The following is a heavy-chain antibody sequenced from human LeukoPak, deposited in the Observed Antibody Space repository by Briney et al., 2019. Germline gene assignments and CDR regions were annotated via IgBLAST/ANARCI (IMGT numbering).Heavy chain of an antibody. D-gene: IGHD1-26*01. CDR3: ARGHNGIVGATTSDAFDI. Sequence: GGSLRPSCAASGFTVSSNYMSWVRQAPGKGLEWVSVIYSGGSTYYADSVKGRFTISRDDSKNTLYLQMNSLRAEDTAVYYCARGHNGIVGATTSDAFDIWGQGTMVTVSS. J-gene: IGHJ3*02. CDR2: IYSGGST. V-gene: IGHV3-66*02. CDR1: GFTVSSNY.